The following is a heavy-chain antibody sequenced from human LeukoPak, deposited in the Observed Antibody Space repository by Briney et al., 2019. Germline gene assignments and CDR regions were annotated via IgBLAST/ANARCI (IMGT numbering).Heavy chain of an antibody. CDR2: ISWDGGST. CDR1: GFTFDDYA. CDR3: AKNQRFLEWLLYD. D-gene: IGHD3-3*01. J-gene: IGHJ4*02. Sequence: PGGSLRLSCAAYGFTFDDYAMHWVRQAPGKGLEWVSLISWDGGSTYYADSVKGRFTISRDNSKNSLYLQRNSLRAEDTALYYCAKNQRFLEWLLYDWGQGTLVTVSS. V-gene: IGHV3-43D*03.